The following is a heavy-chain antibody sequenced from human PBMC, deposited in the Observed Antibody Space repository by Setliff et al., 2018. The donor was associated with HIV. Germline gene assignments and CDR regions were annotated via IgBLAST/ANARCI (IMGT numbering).Heavy chain of an antibody. CDR1: GFSFRSYA. Sequence: GESLKISCAASGFSFRSYAVSWVRQAPGKGLEWVSVISGSGDITYYRESVKGRFTVSRDNSNNTVYLQMNRLRAEDTAMYYCAKTQTVITVYGPFDSWGQGTPVTVSS. D-gene: IGHD4-4*01. CDR2: ISGSGDIT. CDR3: AKTQTVITVYGPFDS. J-gene: IGHJ4*02. V-gene: IGHV3-23*01.